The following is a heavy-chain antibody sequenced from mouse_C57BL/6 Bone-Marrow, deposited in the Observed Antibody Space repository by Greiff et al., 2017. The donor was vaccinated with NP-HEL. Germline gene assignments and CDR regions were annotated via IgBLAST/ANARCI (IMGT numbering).Heavy chain of an antibody. CDR1: GFTFSSYT. D-gene: IGHD2-4*01. V-gene: IGHV5-9*01. Sequence: LVESGGGLVKPGGSLKLSCAASGFTFSSYTMSWVRQTPEKRLEWVATISGGGGNTYYPDSVKGRFTISRDNAKNTLYLQMSSLRSEDTALYYCARHDFPFAYWGQGTLVTVSA. CDR2: ISGGGGNT. J-gene: IGHJ3*01. CDR3: ARHDFPFAY.